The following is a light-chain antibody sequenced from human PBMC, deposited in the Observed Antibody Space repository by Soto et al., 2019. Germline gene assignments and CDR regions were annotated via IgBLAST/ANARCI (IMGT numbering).Light chain of an antibody. CDR2: QNN. CDR3: QTWDSNTAHVV. J-gene: IGLJ2*01. V-gene: IGLV3-1*01. Sequence: SYELTQPPSVSVSPGQTASIACSGDKLGDRYACWYQQKPGQSPVVVIYQNNKRPSGIPKRFSGSNSGNTATLTISGTQAMDEADYYCQTWDSNTAHVVFGGGTKLTVL. CDR1: KLGDRY.